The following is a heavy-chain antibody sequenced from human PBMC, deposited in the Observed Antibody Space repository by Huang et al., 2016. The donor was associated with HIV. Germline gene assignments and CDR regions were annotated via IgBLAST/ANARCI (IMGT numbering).Heavy chain of an antibody. D-gene: IGHD6-13*01. CDR1: GGSFNSLA. V-gene: IGHV1-69*10. CDR3: AREGQTWYGKPIAAFEI. CDR2: IVPFFSGR. J-gene: IGHJ3*02. Sequence: VQLVQSGAEVKRTGTSVKISCKASGGSFNSLAFNWVRQAPGQGLQYMGVIVPFFSGRNLEEKLRGVLTISADKSTSTVFMELRGLTSEDTAVFFCAREGQTWYGKPIAAFEIWGQGTTVIVSP.